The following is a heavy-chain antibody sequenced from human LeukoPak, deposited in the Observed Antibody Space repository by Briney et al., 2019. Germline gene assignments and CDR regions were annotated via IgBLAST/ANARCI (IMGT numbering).Heavy chain of an antibody. J-gene: IGHJ5*02. CDR3: AKEYGSSGFAFVGWFDP. D-gene: IGHD6-19*01. CDR2: IYYSGST. CDR1: GRSIRRYY. Sequence: SEPLSLTCTVSGRSIRRYYWSWIRQSPGKGPEWIAYIYYSGSTNYNASLESRVTILVDTSQNHVSLKLSSVAAPGPAVLFCAKEYGSSGFAFVGWFDPWGQGTLVTVSS. V-gene: IGHV4-59*12.